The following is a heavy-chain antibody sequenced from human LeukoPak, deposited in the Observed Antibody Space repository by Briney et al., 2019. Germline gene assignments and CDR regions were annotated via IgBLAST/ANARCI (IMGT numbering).Heavy chain of an antibody. Sequence: GGSLRLSCAASGFTFSNYGMTWVRQAPGKGLEWVATIKEDGSEKYYVDSVKGRFTISRDNAKNTVYLQMNSLLAEDTAVYYCVRDLVLVDTPGDDFDYWGQGTLVTVSS. J-gene: IGHJ4*02. CDR2: IKEDGSEK. V-gene: IGHV3-7*01. D-gene: IGHD2-8*02. CDR1: GFTFSNYG. CDR3: VRDLVLVDTPGDDFDY.